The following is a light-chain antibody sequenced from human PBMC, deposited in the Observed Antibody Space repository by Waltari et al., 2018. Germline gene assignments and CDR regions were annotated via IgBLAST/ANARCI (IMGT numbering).Light chain of an antibody. J-gene: IGLJ2*01. CDR3: SSYAGSNTVV. V-gene: IGLV2-8*01. CDR1: SSDVGGYNS. Sequence: QSALTQPPSASGSPGQSVTISCTGTSSDVGGYNSVSWYQQHPGKAPKLMIYEVNKRPSGVPDRFSGSKSDNTASLTVSGLQAEDEADYYCSSYAGSNTVVFGGGTKLTVL. CDR2: EVN.